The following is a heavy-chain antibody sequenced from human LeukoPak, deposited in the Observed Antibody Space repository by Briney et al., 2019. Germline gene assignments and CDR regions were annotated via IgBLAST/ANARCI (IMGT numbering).Heavy chain of an antibody. CDR1: GGSISSGGYY. J-gene: IGHJ5*02. D-gene: IGHD2-2*01. Sequence: SSQTLSLTCTVSGGSISSGGYYWSWLRQTPGKGLEWFGDIYYSGSPYYSPSHKSRVTTSVDTSKNQFSLKLSSVTAADTAVYYCARDLSVGVDPWGQGTLVTVSS. CDR2: IYYSGSP. V-gene: IGHV4-31*03. CDR3: ARDLSVGVDP.